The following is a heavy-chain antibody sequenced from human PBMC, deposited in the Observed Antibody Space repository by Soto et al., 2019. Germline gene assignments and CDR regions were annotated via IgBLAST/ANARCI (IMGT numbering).Heavy chain of an antibody. CDR1: GYTFTSYE. CDR2: MNPNSGNT. J-gene: IGHJ4*02. V-gene: IGHV1-8*01. CDR3: AVPAVVVAADY. Sequence: QVQLVQSGAEVKKPGASVKVSCKASGYTFTSYEINWVRQATVQVLEWMGWMNPNSGNTGYAQKFQGRVTLTRNTSISTAYMELRSLRSEETAVYYCAVPAVVVAADYWGQGTLVTVSS. D-gene: IGHD2-15*01.